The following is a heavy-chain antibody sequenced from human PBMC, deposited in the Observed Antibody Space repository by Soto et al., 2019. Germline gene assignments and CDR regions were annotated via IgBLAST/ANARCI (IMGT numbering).Heavy chain of an antibody. J-gene: IGHJ4*02. V-gene: IGHV3-15*01. CDR1: GFTFANAL. Sequence: EVKLVESGGDLVKPGGSLRLSCAASGFTFANALMTWVRQAPGKGLEWVGRIKSNADGGSTDYADPVTGRFTISRDDSKNMLYLQMNSLKSEDTAVYYCLLWGESWGQGTLVTVSS. CDR3: LLWGES. CDR2: IKSNADGGST. D-gene: IGHD3-16*01.